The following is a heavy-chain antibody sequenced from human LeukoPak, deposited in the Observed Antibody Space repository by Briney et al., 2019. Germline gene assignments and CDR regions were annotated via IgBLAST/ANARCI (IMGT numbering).Heavy chain of an antibody. V-gene: IGHV4-39*01. CDR3: ARADYDVLTGPGERRFDP. J-gene: IGHJ5*02. Sequence: SETLSLTCTVSGVTISSTSYYWGWISQPPGKGLEYIGSMYYSGNTYYNPSLKSRVTISVDTSKNQFSLKLSSVTAADTAVYYCARADYDVLTGPGERRFDPWGQGTLVTVSS. CDR1: GVTISSTSYY. D-gene: IGHD3-9*01. CDR2: MYYSGNT.